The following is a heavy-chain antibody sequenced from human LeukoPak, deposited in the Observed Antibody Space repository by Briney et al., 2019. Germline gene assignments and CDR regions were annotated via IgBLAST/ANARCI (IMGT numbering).Heavy chain of an antibody. CDR3: ARALGIAFDI. D-gene: IGHD6-13*01. J-gene: IGHJ3*02. Sequence: GASVKVSCKASGGTFSSYAISWVRQAPGQGLEWMGGIIPIFGTANYAQKFQGRVTITADESTSTAYMELSRLRSEDTAVYYCARALGIAFDIWGQGTMVTVSP. CDR2: IIPIFGTA. CDR1: GGTFSSYA. V-gene: IGHV1-69*13.